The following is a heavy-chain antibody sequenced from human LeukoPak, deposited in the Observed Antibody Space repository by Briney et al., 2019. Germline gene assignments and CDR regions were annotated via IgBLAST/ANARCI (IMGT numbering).Heavy chain of an antibody. D-gene: IGHD3-10*01. Sequence: ASVKVSCKASGYTFPSYGISWVRQAPGQAREWMGWISAYNSNTNYAKKLQGRITMTTDTSTSTAYMELRSLRSDDTAVYYCARDLMVRGVQTNDAFDIWGQGTMVTVSS. J-gene: IGHJ3*02. CDR3: ARDLMVRGVQTNDAFDI. CDR1: GYTFPSYG. CDR2: ISAYNSNT. V-gene: IGHV1-18*01.